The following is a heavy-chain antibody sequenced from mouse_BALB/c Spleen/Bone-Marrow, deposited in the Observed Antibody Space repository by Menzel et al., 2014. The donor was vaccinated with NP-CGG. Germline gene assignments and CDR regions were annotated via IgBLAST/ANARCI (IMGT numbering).Heavy chain of an antibody. V-gene: IGHV14-3*02. CDR3: AAYYRYLAWFAY. CDR1: GFNIXDTY. Sequence: VQLQQPGAELVKPGASVKLSCTASGFNIXDTYMHWVKQRPEQGLEWIGRIDPANGNTKYDPKFQGKATITADTSSNTAYLQLSSLTSEDTAVYYCAAYYRYLAWFAYWGQGTLVTVSA. D-gene: IGHD2-14*01. CDR2: IDPANGNT. J-gene: IGHJ3*01.